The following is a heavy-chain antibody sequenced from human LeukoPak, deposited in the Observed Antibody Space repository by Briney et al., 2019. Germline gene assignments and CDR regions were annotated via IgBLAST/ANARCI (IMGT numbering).Heavy chain of an antibody. CDR2: INHSGST. CDR3: ARGAAKDAFDI. CDR1: GGSFGGYY. D-gene: IGHD6-13*01. J-gene: IGHJ3*02. Sequence: SETLSLTCAVYGGSFGGYYWSWIRQPPGKGLEWIGEINHSGSTNYNPSLKSRVTISVDTSKNQFSLKLSSVTAADTAVYYCARGAAKDAFDIWGQGTMVTVSS. V-gene: IGHV4-34*01.